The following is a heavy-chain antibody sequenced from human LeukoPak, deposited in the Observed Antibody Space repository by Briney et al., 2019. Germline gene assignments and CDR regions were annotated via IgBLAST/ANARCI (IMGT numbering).Heavy chain of an antibody. J-gene: IGHJ6*02. CDR3: ARVFVSGSSYGMDV. CDR1: GFTFSSYS. D-gene: IGHD3-10*01. CDR2: ISSSSSYI. Sequence: GSLRLSCAASGFTFSSYSMNWVRQAPGKGLEWVSSISSSSSYIYYADSVKGRFTISRDNAKNSLYLQMNSLRAEDTAVYYCARVFVSGSSYGMDVWGQGTTVTVSS. V-gene: IGHV3-21*01.